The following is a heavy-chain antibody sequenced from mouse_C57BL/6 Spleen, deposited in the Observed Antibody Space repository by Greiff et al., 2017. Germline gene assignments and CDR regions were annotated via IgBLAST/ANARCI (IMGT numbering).Heavy chain of an antibody. J-gene: IGHJ3*01. CDR2: INPSSGYT. D-gene: IGHD1-1*01. CDR3: ARSVTTVVEGFAY. Sequence: QVHVKQSGAELARPGASVKMSCKASGYTFTSYTMHWVKQRPGQGLEWIGYINPSSGYTKYNQKFKDKATLTADKSSSTAYMQLSSLTSEDSAVYYCARSVTTVVEGFAYWGQGTLVTVSA. CDR1: GYTFTSYT. V-gene: IGHV1-4*01.